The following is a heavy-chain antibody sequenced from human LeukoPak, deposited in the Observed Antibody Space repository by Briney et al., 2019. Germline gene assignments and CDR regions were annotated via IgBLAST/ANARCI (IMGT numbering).Heavy chain of an antibody. Sequence: GRSLRLSCAASGFTFDDYAMHWVRQAPGKGLEWVSGISWNSGSIGYADSVKGRFTISRDNAKNSLYLQMNSLRAEDTAVYYCAKDMLGATPQYYFDYWGQGTLVTVSS. V-gene: IGHV3-9*01. D-gene: IGHD1-26*01. J-gene: IGHJ4*02. CDR3: AKDMLGATPQYYFDY. CDR1: GFTFDDYA. CDR2: ISWNSGSI.